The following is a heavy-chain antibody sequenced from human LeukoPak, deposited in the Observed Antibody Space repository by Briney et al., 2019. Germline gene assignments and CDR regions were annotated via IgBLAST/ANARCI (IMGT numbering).Heavy chain of an antibody. CDR3: ARERSSGAFDY. Sequence: GGSLRLSCAASGFTVGSNYMSWVRQAPGKGLERVSVIYSGGSTYYADSVKGRFTIFRDNSKNTLYLQMNSLRAEDTAVYYCARERSSGAFDYWGQGTLVTVSS. CDR1: GFTVGSNY. CDR2: IYSGGST. V-gene: IGHV3-53*01. J-gene: IGHJ4*02. D-gene: IGHD3-10*01.